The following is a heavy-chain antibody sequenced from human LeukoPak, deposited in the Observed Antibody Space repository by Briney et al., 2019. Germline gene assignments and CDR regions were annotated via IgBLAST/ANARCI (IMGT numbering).Heavy chain of an antibody. CDR1: GFTFSSYA. V-gene: IGHV3-30-3*01. Sequence: GGSLRLSCAASGFTFSSYAMHWVRQAPGKGLEWVAVISYDGSNKYYADSVKGRFTISRDNSKNTLYLQMNSLRAEDTAVYYCAKDILQYSSSYYFDYWGQGTLVTVSS. J-gene: IGHJ4*02. CDR3: AKDILQYSSSYYFDY. D-gene: IGHD6-6*01. CDR2: ISYDGSNK.